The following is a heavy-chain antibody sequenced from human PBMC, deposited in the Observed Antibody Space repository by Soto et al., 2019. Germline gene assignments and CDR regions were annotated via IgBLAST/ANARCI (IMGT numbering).Heavy chain of an antibody. V-gene: IGHV3-53*02. D-gene: IGHD3-22*01. J-gene: IGHJ3*02. CDR1: GFTVSSNY. CDR3: ARAHSSGYYYSAFDI. Sequence: EVQLVETGGGLIQPGGSLRLSCAASGFTVSSNYVSWVRQAPRKGLEWVSVFYSGGSTYYVDSVEGRFTISRDNSNNTLYLEMNSLRVEDTAVYYCARAHSSGYYYSAFDIWGQGTMVTVSS. CDR2: FYSGGST.